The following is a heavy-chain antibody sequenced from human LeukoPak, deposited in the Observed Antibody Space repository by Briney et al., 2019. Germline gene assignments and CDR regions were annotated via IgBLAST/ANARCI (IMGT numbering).Heavy chain of an antibody. CDR3: ARGGMDYYDSSGPPPGQTYYYYGMDV. V-gene: IGHV3-30*04. CDR2: ISYDGSNK. Sequence: GGSLRLSCAASGFTFSSYAMHWVRQAPGKGLEWVAVISYDGSNKYYADSVKGRFTISRDNSKNTLYLQMNSLRAEDTAVYYCARGGMDYYDSSGPPPGQTYYYYGMDVWGQGTTGTVSS. CDR1: GFTFSSYA. D-gene: IGHD3-22*01. J-gene: IGHJ6*02.